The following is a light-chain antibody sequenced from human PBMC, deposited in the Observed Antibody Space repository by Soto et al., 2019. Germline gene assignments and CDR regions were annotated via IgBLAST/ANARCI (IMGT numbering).Light chain of an antibody. J-gene: IGLJ1*01. CDR3: QSDDSSLSGSV. Sequence: QPGPEEPPTRYGDPGTVAHMPCTGCNTKKGASYDVQWEQQLPRKTPKLLFYVNSNRPSVVPDRFSGSKSVTSASLAITGLQAEDEADYYCQSDDSSLSGSVFGTGTKVTVL. CDR2: VNS. CDR1: NTKKGASYD. V-gene: IGLV1-40*01.